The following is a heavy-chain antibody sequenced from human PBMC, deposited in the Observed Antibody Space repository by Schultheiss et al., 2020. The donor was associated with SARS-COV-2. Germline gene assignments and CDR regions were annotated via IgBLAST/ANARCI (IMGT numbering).Heavy chain of an antibody. CDR2: ISSNGGST. J-gene: IGHJ3*02. Sequence: GGSLRLSCSASGFTFSSYAMHWVRQAPGKGLEYVSAISSNGGSTYYADSVKGRFTISRDNSKNTLYLQMSSLRAEDTAVYYCARWPLLAGALGAFDIWGQGTMVTVSS. CDR3: ARWPLLAGALGAFDI. V-gene: IGHV3-64D*09. CDR1: GFTFSSYA. D-gene: IGHD5-24*01.